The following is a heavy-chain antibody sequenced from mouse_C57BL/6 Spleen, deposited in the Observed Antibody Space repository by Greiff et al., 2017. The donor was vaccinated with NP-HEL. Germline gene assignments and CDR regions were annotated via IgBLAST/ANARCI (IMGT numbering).Heavy chain of an antibody. Sequence: VKLMESGAELVRPGTSVKVSCKASGYAFTNYLIEWVKQRPGQGLEWIGVINPGSGGTNYNEKFKGKATLTADKSSSTAYMQLSSLTSEDSAVYFCARRGGTPFDYWGQGTTLTVSS. D-gene: IGHD4-1*01. J-gene: IGHJ2*01. CDR2: INPGSGGT. CDR1: GYAFTNYL. V-gene: IGHV1-54*01. CDR3: ARRGGTPFDY.